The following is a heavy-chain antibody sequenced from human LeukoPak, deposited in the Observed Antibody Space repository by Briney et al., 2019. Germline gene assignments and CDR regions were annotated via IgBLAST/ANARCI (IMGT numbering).Heavy chain of an antibody. CDR1: GFNFSSNS. Sequence: GGALRLSCAASGFNFSSNSMNWVRQAPGKGLEWVAVIWYDGSNKYYADSVKGRFTISRDNSKNTLYLQMNSLRAEDTAVYYCARELLYYDSSGGAFDIWGQGTMVTVSS. V-gene: IGHV3-33*08. D-gene: IGHD3-22*01. CDR3: ARELLYYDSSGGAFDI. CDR2: IWYDGSNK. J-gene: IGHJ3*02.